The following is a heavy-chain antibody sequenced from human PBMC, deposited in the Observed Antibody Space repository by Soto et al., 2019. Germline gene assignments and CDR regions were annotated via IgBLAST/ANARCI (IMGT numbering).Heavy chain of an antibody. CDR2: ISYDGSNK. J-gene: IGHJ4*02. V-gene: IGHV3-30*18. CDR1: GFTFSSYG. CDR3: AKDCGGVPPQYYFDY. D-gene: IGHD3-16*01. Sequence: QVQLVESGGGVVQPGRSLRLSCAASGFTFSSYGMHWVRQAPGKGLEWVAVISYDGSNKYYADSVKGRFTISRDNSKNTLYLQMNSLRAEDTAVYYCAKDCGGVPPQYYFDYWGQGTLVTVSS.